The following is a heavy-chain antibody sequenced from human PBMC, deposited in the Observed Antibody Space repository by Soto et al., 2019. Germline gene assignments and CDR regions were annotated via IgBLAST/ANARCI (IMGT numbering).Heavy chain of an antibody. V-gene: IGHV3-30-3*01. Sequence: QVQLVESGGGVVQPGSSLRLSCAASGFTFSSYAMHWVRQAPGKGLEWVAVISYDGSNKYYADSVKGRFTISRDNSKNTLYLQMNSLRAEDTAVYYCARDQQDTDYYGIDVWGQGTQVTGSS. CDR1: GFTFSSYA. CDR2: ISYDGSNK. CDR3: ARDQQDTDYYGIDV. J-gene: IGHJ6*02.